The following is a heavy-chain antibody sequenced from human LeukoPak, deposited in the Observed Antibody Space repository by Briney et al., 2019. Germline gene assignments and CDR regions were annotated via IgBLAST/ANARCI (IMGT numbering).Heavy chain of an antibody. D-gene: IGHD3-22*01. CDR1: GCTFSSYG. CDR2: IWYDGSNK. J-gene: IGHJ6*02. Sequence: RGSLRLSCAASGCTFSSYGMHWVRQAPGKGLEWVAVIWYDGSNKYYADSVKGRFTISRDNSKNTLYLQMNSLRAEDTAVYYCARAQHSSGYPYYYYYGMDVWGQGTTVTVSS. CDR3: ARAQHSSGYPYYYYYGMDV. V-gene: IGHV3-33*01.